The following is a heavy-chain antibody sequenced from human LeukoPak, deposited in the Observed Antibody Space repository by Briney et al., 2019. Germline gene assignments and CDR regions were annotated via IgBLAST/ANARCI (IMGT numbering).Heavy chain of an antibody. D-gene: IGHD3-22*01. J-gene: IGHJ4*02. Sequence: SETLSLTCTVSGGSISSYYWSWIRQPPGKGLEWIGYIYYSGSTNYNPSLKSRVTISVETSKNQFSLKLSSVTAADTAVYYCARVPYYYDSSGYYAPYYFDYWGQGTLVTVSS. V-gene: IGHV4-59*01. CDR1: GGSISSYY. CDR3: ARVPYYYDSSGYYAPYYFDY. CDR2: IYYSGST.